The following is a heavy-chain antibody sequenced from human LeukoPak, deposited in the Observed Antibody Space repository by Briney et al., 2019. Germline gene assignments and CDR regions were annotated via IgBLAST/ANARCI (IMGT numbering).Heavy chain of an antibody. Sequence: SETLSLTCTVSGGSIRSYYWNWIRQPPGKGLEWIGYIYYDGSTNYNPSLKSRVTISLDTSRNQFSMKLNSVTAADTAVYYCARGPWAYFDYWGQGTLVSVSS. D-gene: IGHD7-27*01. V-gene: IGHV4-59*01. CDR2: IYYDGST. CDR1: GGSIRSYY. CDR3: ARGPWAYFDY. J-gene: IGHJ4*02.